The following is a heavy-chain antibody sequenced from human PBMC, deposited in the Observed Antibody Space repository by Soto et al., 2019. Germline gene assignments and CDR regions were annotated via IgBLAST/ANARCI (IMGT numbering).Heavy chain of an antibody. Sequence: SVKVSCKASGGTFSSYAISWVRQAPGQGLEWMGGIIPIFGTANYAQKFQGRVTITADESTSTAYMELSSLRSEDTAVYYCARGRDIVVVVAALSPYYYGMDVWGQGTTVTVSS. CDR3: ARGRDIVVVVAALSPYYYGMDV. V-gene: IGHV1-69*13. D-gene: IGHD2-15*01. CDR1: GGTFSSYA. CDR2: IIPIFGTA. J-gene: IGHJ6*02.